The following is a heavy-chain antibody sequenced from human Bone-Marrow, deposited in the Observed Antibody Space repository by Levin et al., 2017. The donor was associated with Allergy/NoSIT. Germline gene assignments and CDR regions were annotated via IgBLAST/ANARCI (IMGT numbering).Heavy chain of an antibody. J-gene: IGHJ4*02. V-gene: IGHV7-4-1*01. Sequence: PGGSLRLSCKASGYTFTSYAMNWVRQAPGQGLEWMGWINTNTGNPTYAQGFTGRFVFSLDTSVSTAYLQICSLKAEDTAVYYCARVGNRIAAARPLDYWGQGTLVTVSS. CDR2: INTNTGNP. D-gene: IGHD6-13*01. CDR3: ARVGNRIAAARPLDY. CDR1: GYTFTSYA.